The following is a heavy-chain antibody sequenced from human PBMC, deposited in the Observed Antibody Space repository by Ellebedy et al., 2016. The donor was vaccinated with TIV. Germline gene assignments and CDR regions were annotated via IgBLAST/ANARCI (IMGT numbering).Heavy chain of an antibody. Sequence: GGSLRLXXAASGFTFSSYGMHWVRQAPGKGLEWVAVISYDGSNKYYADSVKGRFTISRDNSKNTQYLQMNSLRAEDTAVYYCAKAQWLLEDVFDIWGQGTMVTVSS. J-gene: IGHJ3*02. CDR1: GFTFSSYG. V-gene: IGHV3-30*18. CDR3: AKAQWLLEDVFDI. D-gene: IGHD3-22*01. CDR2: ISYDGSNK.